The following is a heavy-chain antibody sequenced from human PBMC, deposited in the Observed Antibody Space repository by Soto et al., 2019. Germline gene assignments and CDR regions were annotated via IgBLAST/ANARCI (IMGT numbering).Heavy chain of an antibody. CDR3: VRVRVAGTAYFDY. Sequence: QPGGSLRLSCAASGFTFSTYAMIWVRQSPGKGLEWVSTITSSGTSTYYADSVKGRFTISRDNSKITLSVQMNSLRAEDTAIYYCVRVRVAGTAYFDYWGQGTPVTVSS. CDR1: GFTFSTYA. J-gene: IGHJ4*02. CDR2: ITSSGTST. V-gene: IGHV3-23*01. D-gene: IGHD1-7*01.